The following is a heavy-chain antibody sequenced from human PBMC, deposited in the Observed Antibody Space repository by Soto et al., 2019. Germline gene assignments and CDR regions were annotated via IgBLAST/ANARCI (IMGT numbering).Heavy chain of an antibody. CDR3: ASSGFGEHNDYYFALDV. V-gene: IGHV4-4*02. Sequence: QVQLQESGPGLVKPSGTLSLTCAISGGSSSNNDWWAWVRQPPGKGPEWIGEIYHAGYTNYNPSLKRRVTISLDNSTNQFFPNLKSATAADTAIYFCASSGFGEHNDYYFALDVWGQGTTVTVSS. J-gene: IGHJ6*02. CDR1: GGSSSNNDW. CDR2: IYHAGYT. D-gene: IGHD3-10*01.